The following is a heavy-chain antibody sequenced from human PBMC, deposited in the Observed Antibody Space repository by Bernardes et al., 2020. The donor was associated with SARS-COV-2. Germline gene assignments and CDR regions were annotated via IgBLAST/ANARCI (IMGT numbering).Heavy chain of an antibody. Sequence: SGPTLVKPTQTLTLTCTFSGFSLSTSGVGVGWIRQPPGKALEWLALIYWDDDKRYSPSLKSRLTITKDTSKNQVVLTMTNMDPVDTATYYCAHSHGLRVAAFGWPLDYWGQGTLVTVSS. CDR1: GFSLSTSGVG. CDR2: IYWDDDK. CDR3: AHSHGLRVAAFGWPLDY. D-gene: IGHD2-15*01. V-gene: IGHV2-5*02. J-gene: IGHJ4*02.